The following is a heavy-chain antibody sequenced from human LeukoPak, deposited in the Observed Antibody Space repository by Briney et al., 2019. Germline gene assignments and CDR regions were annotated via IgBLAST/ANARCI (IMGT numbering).Heavy chain of an antibody. V-gene: IGHV3-23*01. CDR2: ISVGGGST. Sequence: PGGSLRLSCAASGFTFDSYAMSWVRQAPVKGLEWVSSISVGGGSTFYADSVKGRFTISRVNSKNTLYLQMNSLRAEDTAVYYCAKHDYGDYRAFDIWGQGTMVTVSS. CDR3: AKHDYGDYRAFDI. CDR1: GFTFDSYA. J-gene: IGHJ3*02. D-gene: IGHD4-17*01.